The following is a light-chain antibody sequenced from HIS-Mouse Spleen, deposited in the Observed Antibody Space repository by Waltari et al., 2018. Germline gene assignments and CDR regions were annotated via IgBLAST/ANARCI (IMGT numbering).Light chain of an antibody. J-gene: IGLJ2*01. CDR3: CSYAGSYTFV. Sequence: QSALTQPRSVSGSPGQSVTISCTGTSSDVGGYNYVPWYPQHPGKAPKLMIYDVSKRPSGVPDRFSGSKSGNTASLTISGLQAEDEADYYCCSYAGSYTFVFGGGTKLTVL. CDR2: DVS. V-gene: IGLV2-11*01. CDR1: SSDVGGYNY.